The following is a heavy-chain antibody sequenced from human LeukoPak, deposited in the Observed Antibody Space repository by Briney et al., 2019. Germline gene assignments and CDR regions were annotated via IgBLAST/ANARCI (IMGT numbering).Heavy chain of an antibody. D-gene: IGHD3-16*01. V-gene: IGHV4-59*08. CDR1: GGSISTCF. Sequence: SETLSLTCTVSGGSISTCFWSWIRQPPGKGLEWIGYIYYSGSSGSTNYNLSLKIRVTVSVDTSKNQFSLKLSSVTAADTAVYYCARRGNHYGMDAWGQGTTVTVSS. CDR3: ARRGNHYGMDA. J-gene: IGHJ6*02. CDR2: IYYSGSSGST.